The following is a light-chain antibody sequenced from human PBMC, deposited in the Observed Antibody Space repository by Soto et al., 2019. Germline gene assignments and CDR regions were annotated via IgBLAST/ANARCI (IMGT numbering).Light chain of an antibody. CDR3: HQRDNVGT. Sequence: EVVLTQSPATLSLSPGERATLSCRASQSVSRYLAWYQQKPGQAPRLLIYDASNRATGIPARFSGSGSGTDFTLTISSLEPEDFAVYYCHQRDNVGTFGPGTKVDIK. V-gene: IGKV3-11*01. CDR1: QSVSRY. CDR2: DAS. J-gene: IGKJ3*01.